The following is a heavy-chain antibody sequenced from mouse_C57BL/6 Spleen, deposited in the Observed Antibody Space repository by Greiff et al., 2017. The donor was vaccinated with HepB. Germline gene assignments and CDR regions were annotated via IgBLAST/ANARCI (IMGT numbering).Heavy chain of an antibody. D-gene: IGHD1-1*01. V-gene: IGHV1-69*01. CDR1: GYTFTSYW. J-gene: IGHJ2*01. CDR3: ARGYYGRSSLDY. CDR2: IDPSDSYT. Sequence: VQLQQPGAELVMPGASVKLSCKASGYTFTSYWMHWVKQRPGQGLEWIGEIDPSDSYTNYNQKFKGKSTLTVDKSSSTAYMQLSSLTSEDSAVYYCARGYYGRSSLDYWGQGTTLTVSS.